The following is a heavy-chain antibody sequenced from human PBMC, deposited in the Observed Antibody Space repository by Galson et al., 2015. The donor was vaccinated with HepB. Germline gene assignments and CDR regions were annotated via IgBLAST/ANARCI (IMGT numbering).Heavy chain of an antibody. V-gene: IGHV3-73*01. J-gene: IGHJ4*02. CDR1: GFTFSGSA. D-gene: IGHD5-12*01. CDR2: IRSKANNYAV. CDR3: IRLGAFSGYSSR. Sequence: SLRLSCAAAGFTFSGSALHWVHQASGEGPERVGRIRSKANNYAVAYVPSLKGRFTISRDDSKSMASLHMKSLKTEDTAVYYCIRLGAFSGYSSRWGQGTLVTGSS.